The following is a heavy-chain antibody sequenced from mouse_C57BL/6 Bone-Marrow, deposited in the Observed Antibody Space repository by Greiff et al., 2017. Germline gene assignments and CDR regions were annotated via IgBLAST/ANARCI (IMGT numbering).Heavy chain of an antibody. CDR2: ISGGGGNT. Sequence: DVHLVESGGGLVKPGGSLKLSCAASGFTFSSYTMSWVRQTPEKRLEWVATISGGGGNTYYPDSVKGRFTISRDNAKNTLYLQMSSLRSEDTALYYCARHDYSGFFDYWGQGTTLTVSS. D-gene: IGHD2-12*01. J-gene: IGHJ2*01. CDR1: GFTFSSYT. CDR3: ARHDYSGFFDY. V-gene: IGHV5-9*01.